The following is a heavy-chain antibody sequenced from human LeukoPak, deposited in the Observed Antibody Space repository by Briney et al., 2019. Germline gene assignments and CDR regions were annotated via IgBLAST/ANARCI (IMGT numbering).Heavy chain of an antibody. CDR1: GGSISSYY. D-gene: IGHD1-26*01. CDR3: ARWYSGSYYDY. V-gene: IGHV4-59*01. CDR2: IYYSGST. Sequence: SETLSLTCTVSGGSISSYYWSWIRQPPGKGLEWIGYIYYSGSTNYNPSLKSRVTISVDTSKNQFSLKLSSVTAADTAVYYCARWYSGSYYDYWGRGTLVTVSS. J-gene: IGHJ4*02.